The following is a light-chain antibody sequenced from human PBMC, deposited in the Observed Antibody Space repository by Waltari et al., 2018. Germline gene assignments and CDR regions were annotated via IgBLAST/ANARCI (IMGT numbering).Light chain of an antibody. J-gene: IGKJ1*01. CDR1: QSVGSSY. CDR3: QQYGSSPRT. V-gene: IGKV3-20*01. Sequence: EIVLTQSPGTLSLSPGERATLSCRASQSVGSSYLAWYQQKPGQAPRLLIYGASSRATGIPDRLSGSGSGTDFTLTISRLEPEDFAVYYCQQYGSSPRTFGRGTKVEIK. CDR2: GAS.